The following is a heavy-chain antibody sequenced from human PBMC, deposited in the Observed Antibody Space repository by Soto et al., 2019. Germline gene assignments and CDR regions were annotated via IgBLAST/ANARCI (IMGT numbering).Heavy chain of an antibody. CDR2: ISYDGSNK. Sequence: LRLSCAASGFTFSSYAMHWVRQAPGKGLEWVAVISYDGSNKYYADSVKGRFTISRDNSKNTLYLQMNSLRAEDTAVYYCARDRRWFGESVFDYWGQGNLVTVSS. CDR3: ARDRRWFGESVFDY. J-gene: IGHJ4*02. V-gene: IGHV3-30-3*01. CDR1: GFTFSSYA. D-gene: IGHD3-10*01.